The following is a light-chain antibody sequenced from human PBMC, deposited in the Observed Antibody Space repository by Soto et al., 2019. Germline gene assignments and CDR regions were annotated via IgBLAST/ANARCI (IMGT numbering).Light chain of an antibody. J-gene: IGKJ4*01. CDR2: DAS. CDR3: QQRSNWPLT. CDR1: QRFTTY. Sequence: EIGLPHSPATLSFPQGERATLSCRASQRFTTYLAGYHQKPGQAPRLLIYDASNRATGIPARFSGSGSGTDFTLTISSLEPEDFAVYYCQQRSNWPLTFGGGTKVEIK. V-gene: IGKV3-11*01.